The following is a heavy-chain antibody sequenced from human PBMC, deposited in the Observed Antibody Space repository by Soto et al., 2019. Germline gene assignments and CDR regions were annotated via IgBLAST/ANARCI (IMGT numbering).Heavy chain of an antibody. V-gene: IGHV3-74*01. CDR3: ARASRDDYKRGAFDI. J-gene: IGHJ3*02. Sequence: GGSLRLSCAASGFTFNIYWMHRVRQAPGKGLVWVSRINSGGSSTSYADSVKGRFTISRDNAKKTLYLQMNSLSAEDTAVYFCARASRDDYKRGAFDIWGQGTMVTVSS. CDR1: GFTFNIYW. D-gene: IGHD4-4*01. CDR2: INSGGSST.